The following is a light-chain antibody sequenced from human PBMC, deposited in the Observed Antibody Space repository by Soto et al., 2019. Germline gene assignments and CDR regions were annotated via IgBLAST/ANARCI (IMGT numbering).Light chain of an antibody. V-gene: IGKV3-20*01. CDR3: QQYGGSPRIT. J-gene: IGKJ5*01. CDR1: ERLSSVY. Sequence: EVVLTQSPVTLSLSPGERATLSCRASERLSSVYLAWYQQRPGQPPRLLIYGASNRATGIPDRFSGSGSGTDFTLIINRLEPAEVAIYYCQQYGGSPRITFGQGTRLEIK. CDR2: GAS.